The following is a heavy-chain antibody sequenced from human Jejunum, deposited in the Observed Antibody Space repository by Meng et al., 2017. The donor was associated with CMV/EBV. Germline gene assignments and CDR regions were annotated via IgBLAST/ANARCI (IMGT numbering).Heavy chain of an antibody. D-gene: IGHD1-26*01. CDR3: VRGGVGATGLDY. Sequence: EVQLVECGVGLVQPGGALRLSCAASGFTFSSYWIHWVRQVPGKGLVWVSRVNTDESRTNYADSVEGRFTISRDNAKNKVYLQMNSLRAEDTAVYYCVRGGVGATGLDYWGQGTLVTVSS. V-gene: IGHV3-74*01. CDR1: GFTFSSYW. CDR2: VNTDESRT. J-gene: IGHJ4*02.